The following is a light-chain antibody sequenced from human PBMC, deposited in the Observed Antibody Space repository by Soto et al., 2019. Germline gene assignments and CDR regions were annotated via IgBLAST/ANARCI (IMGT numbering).Light chain of an antibody. CDR1: QSVSSS. CDR3: QQYNNWPPWT. V-gene: IGKV3-15*01. Sequence: EIVITQSPSTLSVSPGDRATLSCRASQSVSSSLAWYQQKPGQAPRLLIYGASTRATGIPARFSGSGSGTEFTLTISSLQSEDFAVYYCQQYNNWPPWTFGQGTKVDIK. J-gene: IGKJ1*01. CDR2: GAS.